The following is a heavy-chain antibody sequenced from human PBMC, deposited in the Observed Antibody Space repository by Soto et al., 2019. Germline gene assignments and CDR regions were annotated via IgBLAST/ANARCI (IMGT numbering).Heavy chain of an antibody. CDR1: GFTVSSNE. D-gene: IGHD2-21*02. V-gene: IGHV3-66*01. CDR2: ISGGST. Sequence: PGGSLRLSCAASGFTVSSNEMSWIRQAPGKGLEWVSSISGGSTYYADSRKVRFTISRDNSKNTLYLQMNNLRSDERSHAVTAPIYWGKGTLVSVSS. J-gene: IGHJ4*02. CDR3: APIY.